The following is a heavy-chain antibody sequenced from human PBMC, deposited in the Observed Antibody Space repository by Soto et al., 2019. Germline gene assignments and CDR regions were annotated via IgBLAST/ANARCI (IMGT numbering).Heavy chain of an antibody. CDR3: AGTREIPYYNGMDV. Sequence: QVQLVQSGAEVKKPGSSVKVSCKAPGGTLSSYAINWVRQAPGQGLEWMGGIIPIFGSANYATKFQGRVTRSADESKSSAYMEVGRMRSEHTAVYYCAGTREIPYYNGMDVWRQGTTVNV. CDR2: IIPIFGSA. CDR1: GGTLSSYA. V-gene: IGHV1-69*01. D-gene: IGHD2-2*02. J-gene: IGHJ6*01.